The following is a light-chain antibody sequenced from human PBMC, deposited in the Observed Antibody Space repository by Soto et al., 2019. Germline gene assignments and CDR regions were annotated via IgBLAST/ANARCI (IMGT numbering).Light chain of an antibody. CDR3: HQYNVWPDT. CDR1: QSVNNN. J-gene: IGKJ5*01. Sequence: EKVMTQSPATLSVSPGERATLSCRASQSVNNNLAWYQQIPGRAPRLLIYDVSTRATGIPARFSGSGSETEFTLTISSLQSEDFGIYFCHQYNVWPDTFGQGTRLEIK. CDR2: DVS. V-gene: IGKV3-15*01.